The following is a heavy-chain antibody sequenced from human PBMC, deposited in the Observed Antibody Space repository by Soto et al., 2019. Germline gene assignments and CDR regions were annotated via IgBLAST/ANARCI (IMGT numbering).Heavy chain of an antibody. CDR2: VYYSGAT. CDR3: ARDKDLQPTVWGF. D-gene: IGHD3-16*01. J-gene: IGHJ4*02. Sequence: SETLSLTCTVSGDSMATGGHYYNWIRQVPGKGLEWIGYVYYSGATHYTPSPRARATISRDTSKNQFSLRLISVTAADTALYYCARDKDLQPTVWGFWGQGIQVTVSS. CDR1: GDSMATGGHY. V-gene: IGHV4-31*03.